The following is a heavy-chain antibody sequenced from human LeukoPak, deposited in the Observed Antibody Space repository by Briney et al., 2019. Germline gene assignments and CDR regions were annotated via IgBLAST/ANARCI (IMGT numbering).Heavy chain of an antibody. Sequence: SETLSLTCTVSGGSISSSSYYWGWIRQPPGKGLEWIGSIYYSGSTYYNPSLKSRVTISVDTSKNQFSLNLNSVTAADTAVYYCARELKVGNTGYYFDYWGQGTLVTVSS. J-gene: IGHJ4*02. D-gene: IGHD2/OR15-2a*01. CDR1: GGSISSSSYY. V-gene: IGHV4-39*07. CDR2: IYYSGST. CDR3: ARELKVGNTGYYFDY.